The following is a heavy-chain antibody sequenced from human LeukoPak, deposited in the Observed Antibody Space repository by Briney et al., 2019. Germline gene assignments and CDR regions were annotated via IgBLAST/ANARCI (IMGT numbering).Heavy chain of an antibody. CDR1: EFTFSSYG. Sequence: GGSLRLSCAASEFTFSSYGMNWVRQAPGKGLDWVSVIYSVGATYYADSVKGRFTISRDNSKNTLYLQMNSLRAEDTAVYYCARVFCSSTSCYIRYMDVWGKGTTVTISS. V-gene: IGHV3-53*01. J-gene: IGHJ6*03. D-gene: IGHD2-2*02. CDR2: IYSVGAT. CDR3: ARVFCSSTSCYIRYMDV.